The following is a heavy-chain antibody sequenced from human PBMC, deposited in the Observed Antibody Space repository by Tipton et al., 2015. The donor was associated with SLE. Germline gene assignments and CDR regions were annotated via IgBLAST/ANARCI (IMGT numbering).Heavy chain of an antibody. D-gene: IGHD2-21*02. CDR1: GGSISSHY. V-gene: IGHV4-59*11. CDR3: AREGDRDYFDF. Sequence: TLSLTCTVSGGSISSHYWSWFRQPPGKTLEWVGYIYSGGSTNYNPSLKSRVSISVDTSKNQISLKLTSVTAADAAVYYCAREGDRDYFDFLGQGMLVTVSS. J-gene: IGHJ4*02. CDR2: IYSGGST.